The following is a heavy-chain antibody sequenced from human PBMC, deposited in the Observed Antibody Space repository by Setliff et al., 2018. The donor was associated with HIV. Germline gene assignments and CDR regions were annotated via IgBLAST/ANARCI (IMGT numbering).Heavy chain of an antibody. CDR1: GFTFSNYA. V-gene: IGHV3-23*01. CDR2: ISGSGGGT. Sequence: GESLKISCAASGFTFSNYAMSWVRQAPGRGLEWVSGISGSGGGTYYADSVKGRFTISRDNSKNTLYLQMNSLRAEDTAVYYCAKDQSSAGYYFDSWGQGTLVTVSS. J-gene: IGHJ4*02. D-gene: IGHD6-25*01. CDR3: AKDQSSAGYYFDS.